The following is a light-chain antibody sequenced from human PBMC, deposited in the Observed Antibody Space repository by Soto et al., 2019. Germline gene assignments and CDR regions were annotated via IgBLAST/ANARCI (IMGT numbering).Light chain of an antibody. CDR2: SNA. CDR3: AAWDVSLSGWV. J-gene: IGLJ3*02. Sequence: QSVLTQPPSASGTPGQRVTISCSGSSSNIGTNFVYWYQQLPGTAPKLLIFSNAQRPSGVPDRFSGSRSGTSASLAISGLRSEDEADYYCAAWDVSLSGWVFGGGTKLTVL. V-gene: IGLV1-47*02. CDR1: SSNIGTNF.